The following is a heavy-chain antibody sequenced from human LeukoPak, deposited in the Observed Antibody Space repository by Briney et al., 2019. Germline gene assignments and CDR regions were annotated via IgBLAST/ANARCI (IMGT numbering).Heavy chain of an antibody. J-gene: IGHJ4*02. V-gene: IGHV3-53*01. CDR3: ARGGEILDY. D-gene: IGHD3-16*01. Sequence: GGSLRLSCAATDFIVSDSHMSWVRQAPGRGLEWVSVIFGADTTFYADSVKGRFTITRDNLQNTVNLQMNSLRDDDTAVYYCARGGEILDYWGQGTQVTVSS. CDR1: DFIVSDSH. CDR2: IFGADTT.